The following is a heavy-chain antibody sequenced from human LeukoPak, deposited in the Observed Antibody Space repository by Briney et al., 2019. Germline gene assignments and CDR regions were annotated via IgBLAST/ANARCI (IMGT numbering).Heavy chain of an antibody. V-gene: IGHV3-74*01. J-gene: IGHJ4*02. Sequence: TGGSLRLSCAASGFTFSSYWMHWVRQAPGKGLVWVSRINSDGSSTSYADSVKGRFTISRDNAKNTLYLQMNSLRAEDTAVYYCARAPVNYYVSSGSGSWDYWGQETLVTVSS. CDR1: GFTFSSYW. CDR3: ARAPVNYYVSSGSGSWDY. D-gene: IGHD3-22*01. CDR2: INSDGSST.